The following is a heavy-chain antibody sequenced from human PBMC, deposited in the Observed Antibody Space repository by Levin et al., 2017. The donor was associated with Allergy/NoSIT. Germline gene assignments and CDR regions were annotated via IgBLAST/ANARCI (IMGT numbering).Heavy chain of an antibody. D-gene: IGHD5-18*01. J-gene: IGHJ6*02. V-gene: IGHV5-51*01. CDR3: ARLPRPRKRGGYSYGYDYYYYGMDV. Sequence: GESLKISCKGSGYSFTSYWIGWVRQMPGKGLEWMGIIYPGDSDTRYSPSFQGQVTISADKSISTAYLQWSSLKASDTAMYYCARLPRPRKRGGYSYGYDYYYYGMDVWGQGTTVTVSS. CDR1: GYSFTSYW. CDR2: IYPGDSDT.